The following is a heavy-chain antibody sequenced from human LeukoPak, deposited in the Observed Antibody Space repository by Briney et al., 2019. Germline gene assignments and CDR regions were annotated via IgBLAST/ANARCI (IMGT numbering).Heavy chain of an antibody. CDR3: ARARYSGYDYMDV. CDR1: GGTFSSYA. CDR2: IVPIFGTA. V-gene: IGHV1-69*05. J-gene: IGHJ6*03. D-gene: IGHD5-12*01. Sequence: SVRVSCKASGGTFSSYAISWVRQAPGQGLEWMGGIVPIFGTANYAQKFQGRVTITTDESTSTPYMELSSLRSEDTAVYYCARARYSGYDYMDVWGKGTTVTVSS.